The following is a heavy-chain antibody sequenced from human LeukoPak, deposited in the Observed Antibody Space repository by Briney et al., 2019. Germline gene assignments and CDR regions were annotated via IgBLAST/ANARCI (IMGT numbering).Heavy chain of an antibody. CDR3: ARPAPGGYYDSSGYGY. CDR2: IYYSGST. D-gene: IGHD3-22*01. V-gene: IGHV4-59*12. CDR1: GGSISSYY. J-gene: IGHJ4*02. Sequence: TTSETLSLTCTVSGGSISSYYWSWIRQPPGKGLEWIGYIYYSGSTNYNPSLKSRVTISVDTSKNQFSLKLSSVTAADTAVYYCARPAPGGYYDSSGYGYWGQGTLVTVSS.